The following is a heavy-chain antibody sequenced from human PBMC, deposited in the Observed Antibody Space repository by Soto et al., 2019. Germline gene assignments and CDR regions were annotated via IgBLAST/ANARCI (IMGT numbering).Heavy chain of an antibody. Sequence: GGSLRLSCAASGFTFSNYALSWVCQAPGKGLEWVSAISGSSDHTFYADSVKGRFTISRDNSKSTLYLQMNSLRAEDTAVYYCAKTEATTWSPDAFDIWGQGTMVTVPS. CDR2: ISGSSDHT. CDR3: AKTEATTWSPDAFDI. D-gene: IGHD1-26*01. V-gene: IGHV3-23*01. J-gene: IGHJ3*02. CDR1: GFTFSNYA.